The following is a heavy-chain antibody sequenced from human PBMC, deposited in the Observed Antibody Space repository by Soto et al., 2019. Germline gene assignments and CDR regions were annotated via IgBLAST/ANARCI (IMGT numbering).Heavy chain of an antibody. CDR1: GLSFSSYG. CDR2: ISYDGSNK. V-gene: IGHV3-30*18. J-gene: IGHJ6*02. Sequence: GWSVRLSCAACGLSFSSYGVHWVRQAPGKGLEWVAVISYDGSNKYYADSVKGRFTISRDNSKNTLYLQMNSLRAEDTAVYYCAKDAVAVAGTPLAGMDVWGQGTTVTVSS. D-gene: IGHD6-19*01. CDR3: AKDAVAVAGTPLAGMDV.